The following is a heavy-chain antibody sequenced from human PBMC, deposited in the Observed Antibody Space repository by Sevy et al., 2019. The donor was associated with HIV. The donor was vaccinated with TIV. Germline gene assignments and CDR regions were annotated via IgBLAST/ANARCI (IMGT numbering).Heavy chain of an antibody. J-gene: IGHJ5*02. D-gene: IGHD3-3*01. V-gene: IGHV1-69*13. Sequence: ASVTVSCKASGGTFSSYAISWVRQAPGQGLEWMGGIIPIFGTANYAQKFQGRVTITADESTSTAYMELSSLRSEDTAVYYCARDQQFGVTIFGALDPWGQGTLVTVSS. CDR1: GGTFSSYA. CDR2: IIPIFGTA. CDR3: ARDQQFGVTIFGALDP.